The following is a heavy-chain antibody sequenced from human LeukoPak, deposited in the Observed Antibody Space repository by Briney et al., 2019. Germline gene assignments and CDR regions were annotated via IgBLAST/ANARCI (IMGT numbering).Heavy chain of an antibody. V-gene: IGHV1-8*01. CDR3: ARRGCSGGSCYRDDAFDI. Sequence: ASVXXSXXASXXXXTSYDINWVRQATGQGLEWMGWMNPNSGNTGYAQKFQGRVTMTRNTSISTAYMELSSLRSEDTAVYYCARRGCSGGSCYRDDAFDIWGQGTMVTVSS. CDR2: MNPNSGNT. CDR1: XXXXTSYD. J-gene: IGHJ3*02. D-gene: IGHD2-15*01.